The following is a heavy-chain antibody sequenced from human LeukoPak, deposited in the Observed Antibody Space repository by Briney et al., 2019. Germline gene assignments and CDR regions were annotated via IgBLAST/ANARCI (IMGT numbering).Heavy chain of an antibody. D-gene: IGHD3-22*01. CDR3: ARDLYYYYDSSGYPPHGYYMDV. Sequence: GASVKVSCKASGYTFTSYYMHWVRQAPGQGLEWMGIINPSGGSTGYAQKFQGRVTMTRDMSTSTVYMELSSLRSEDTAVYYCARDLYYYYDSSGYPPHGYYMDVWGKGTTVTVSS. V-gene: IGHV1-46*01. CDR1: GYTFTSYY. CDR2: INPSGGST. J-gene: IGHJ6*03.